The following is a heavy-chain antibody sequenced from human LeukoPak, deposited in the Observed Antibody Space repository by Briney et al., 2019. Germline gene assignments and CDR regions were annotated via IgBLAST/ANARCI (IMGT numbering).Heavy chain of an antibody. CDR3: ARRGGPYCSGGSCYFWFDP. J-gene: IGHJ5*02. CDR1: GGSISSSSYY. CDR2: IYYSGST. V-gene: IGHV4-39*01. D-gene: IGHD2-15*01. Sequence: PSETLSLTCTVSGGSISSSSYYWGWIRQPPGTGLEWIGSIYYSGSTYYNPSLKSRVTISVDTSKNQFSLKLSSVTAADTAVYYCARRGGPYCSGGSCYFWFDPWGQGTLVTVSS.